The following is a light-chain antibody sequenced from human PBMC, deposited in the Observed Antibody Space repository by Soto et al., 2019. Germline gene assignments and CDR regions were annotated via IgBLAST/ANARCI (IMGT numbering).Light chain of an antibody. CDR2: KGT. J-gene: IGLJ1*01. CDR3: SSSAPESSYV. Sequence: QSALAQPASVSGSPGQSITISCTGTSDDVVAYNSVSWYQQLPHKAPQVILYKGTQRPSGVSSRFSGSTSGNAASLTISCLQADDEADYFCSSSAPESSYVVGTGTKVTVL. V-gene: IGLV2-23*01. CDR1: SDDVVAYNS.